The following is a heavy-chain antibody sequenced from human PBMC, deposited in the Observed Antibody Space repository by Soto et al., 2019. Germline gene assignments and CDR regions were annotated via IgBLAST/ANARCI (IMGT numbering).Heavy chain of an antibody. CDR1: GYTFNTYY. J-gene: IGHJ4*02. Sequence: QVQLVQSEAEVRKPGASVKVSCKPSGYTFNTYYLHWLRQAPGQALEWMGVIHPSGGGTTYAQKFLGRVTVTRDTSTTTVFMELSSLRSDDTAVYYCARGGHIAVVTASFDYWGQGTLVTVSS. CDR3: ARGGHIAVVTASFDY. D-gene: IGHD2-21*02. CDR2: IHPSGGGT. V-gene: IGHV1-46*02.